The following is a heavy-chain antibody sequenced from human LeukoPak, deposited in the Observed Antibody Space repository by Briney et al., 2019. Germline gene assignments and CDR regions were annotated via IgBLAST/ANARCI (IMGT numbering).Heavy chain of an antibody. V-gene: IGHV3-7*01. CDR3: ARVDEKFQDSGYRSFDS. D-gene: IGHD3-22*01. Sequence: GGSLRLSCAASGFMFRSHWMSWVRQAPGKGLEWVANIKRDSSEKWYLDSVKGRFTVYSDNGRNSLYLQMSGVRDEDTAVYYCARVDEKFQDSGYRSFDSWGQGTPVSVS. J-gene: IGHJ4*02. CDR1: GFMFRSHW. CDR2: IKRDSSEK.